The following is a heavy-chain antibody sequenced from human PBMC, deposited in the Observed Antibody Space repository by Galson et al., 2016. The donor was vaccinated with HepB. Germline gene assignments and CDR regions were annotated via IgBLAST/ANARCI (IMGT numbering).Heavy chain of an antibody. J-gene: IGHJ3*02. CDR1: GFTFRSYA. CDR2: ISYDGNKK. D-gene: IGHD4-11*01. Sequence: SLRLSCAASGFTFRSYAMHWVRQAPGKGLEWVAVISYDGNKKYYADSVRGRFTISRDNSKNTVYLQVNSLRTDDTAVYYCARDDSRDDYAFDIWGQGTMVTVSS. V-gene: IGHV3-30-3*01. CDR3: ARDDSRDDYAFDI.